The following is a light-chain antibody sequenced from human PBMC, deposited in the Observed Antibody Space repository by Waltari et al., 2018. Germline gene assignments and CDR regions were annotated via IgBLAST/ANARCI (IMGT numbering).Light chain of an antibody. J-gene: IGKJ3*01. CDR3: QQYNHRPRMFT. Sequence: EIVMTQSPATLSVSPGESATLSCRASQRVSNNVAWYQQKPGRAPRLLIYDASTRATGIPARISGSGSGTEFTLTISSLQSEDFAVYYCQQYNHRPRMFTFGAGTKVDVK. CDR1: QRVSNN. CDR2: DAS. V-gene: IGKV3-15*01.